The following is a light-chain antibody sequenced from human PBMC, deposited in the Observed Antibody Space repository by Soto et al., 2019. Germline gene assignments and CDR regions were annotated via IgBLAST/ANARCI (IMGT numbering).Light chain of an antibody. CDR2: EVS. J-gene: IGLJ2*01. CDR3: SSYAGSNNLV. Sequence: QSALTQPPSASGSPGQSGTISCTGTSSDVGGYNYVSWYQQHPGKAPKLMIYEVSKRPSGVPDRFSGSKSGNTASLTVSGLHAEDEADYYCSSYAGSNNLVFGGGTKLTVL. CDR1: SSDVGGYNY. V-gene: IGLV2-8*01.